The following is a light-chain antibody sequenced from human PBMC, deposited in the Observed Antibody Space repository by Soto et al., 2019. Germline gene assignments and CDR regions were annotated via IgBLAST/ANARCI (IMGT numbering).Light chain of an antibody. J-gene: IGLJ2*01. Sequence: QSVLTQPPSASGSPGQSVTISCTGTSRDVGGHDYVSWYQQHPGKAPKLMIYEVTKRPSGVPDRFSGSKSGNTASLTVSGLQAEDEADYYCNSYVTGNNVIFGGGTKVTVL. CDR1: SRDVGGHDY. CDR3: NSYVTGNNVI. CDR2: EVT. V-gene: IGLV2-8*01.